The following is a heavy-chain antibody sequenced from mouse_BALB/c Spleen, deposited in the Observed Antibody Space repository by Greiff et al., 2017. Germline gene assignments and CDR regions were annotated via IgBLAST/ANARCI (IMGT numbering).Heavy chain of an antibody. D-gene: IGHD1-1*02. CDR3: ARSVYGSYRWYLDG. V-gene: IGHV2-2*02. J-gene: IGHJ1*01. CDR2: IWSGGST. CDR1: GFSFTSYG. Sequence: QVQLKQSGPGLVQPSQSRSITCTASGFSFTSYGVHWVRQSPGKGLEWLGEIWSGGSTDYNAAFISRLSISKDNSESEVFVKMNSLQANDTDIYYCARSVYGSYRWYLDGGGAGTTVTVSS.